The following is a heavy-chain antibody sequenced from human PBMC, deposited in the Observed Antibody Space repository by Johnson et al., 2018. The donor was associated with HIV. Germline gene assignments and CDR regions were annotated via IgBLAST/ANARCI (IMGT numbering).Heavy chain of an antibody. Sequence: VQLVESGGGVVQPGRSLRLSCAASGFTFSSYAMSWVRQAPGKGLEWVSAISGSGGSTYYADSVKGRFTISRDNSKNTLYLQMNSLRAEDTAVYYCAREAYCSGGSCYDAFDIWGQGTMVTVSS. CDR2: ISGSGGST. CDR3: AREAYCSGGSCYDAFDI. D-gene: IGHD2-15*01. J-gene: IGHJ3*02. CDR1: GFTFSSYA. V-gene: IGHV3-23*04.